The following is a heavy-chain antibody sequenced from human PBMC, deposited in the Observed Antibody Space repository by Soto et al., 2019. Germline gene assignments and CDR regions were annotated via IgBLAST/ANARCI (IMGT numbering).Heavy chain of an antibody. CDR1: GFPFADYT. Sequence: HPGGSLRLSCAASGFPFADYTMHWVRQAPGKGLEWVSLISWDGGSTYYADSVKGRFTISRDNSKNSLYLQMNSLRTEDTALYYCAKDLNYDFWSGSSPHDAFDIWGQGTMVTVSS. CDR3: AKDLNYDFWSGSSPHDAFDI. CDR2: ISWDGGST. V-gene: IGHV3-43*01. J-gene: IGHJ3*02. D-gene: IGHD3-3*01.